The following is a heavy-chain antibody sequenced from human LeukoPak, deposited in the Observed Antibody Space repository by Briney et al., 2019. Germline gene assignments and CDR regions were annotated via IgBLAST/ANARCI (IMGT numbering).Heavy chain of an antibody. V-gene: IGHV3-23*01. CDR1: GFTFSSYA. J-gene: IGHJ6*02. D-gene: IGHD3-10*01. Sequence: GGSLRLSCAASGFTFSSYAMSWVRRAPGKGLEWVSAISGSGGSTYYADSVKGRFTISRDNSKNTLYLQMNSLRAEDTAVYYCAKGVARGSGLYYYYGMDVWGQGTTVTVSS. CDR2: ISGSGGST. CDR3: AKGVARGSGLYYYYGMDV.